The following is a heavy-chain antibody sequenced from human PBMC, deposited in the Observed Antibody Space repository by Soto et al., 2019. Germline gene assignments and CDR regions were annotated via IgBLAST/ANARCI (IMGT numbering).Heavy chain of an antibody. CDR1: GFTFSSYW. D-gene: IGHD3-3*01. V-gene: IGHV3-7*03. CDR2: IKQDGSEK. CDR3: ARYYDFWSGYLAFDY. J-gene: IGHJ4*02. Sequence: GGSLRLSCAASGFTFSSYWMSWVRQAPGKGLEWVANIKQDGSEKYYVDSVKGRFTISRDNAKNSLYLQMNSLRAEDTAVYYCARYYDFWSGYLAFDYWGQGTLVTVSS.